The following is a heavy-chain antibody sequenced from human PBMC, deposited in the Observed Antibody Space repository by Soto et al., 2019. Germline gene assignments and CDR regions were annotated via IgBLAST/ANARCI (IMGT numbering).Heavy chain of an antibody. V-gene: IGHV3-30*03. CDR2: ISYDGSNK. D-gene: IGHD3-9*01. CDR1: GFTFSSYG. Sequence: GVLRLSCAASGFTFSSYGMHWVRQAPGKGLEWVAVISYDGSNKYYADSVKGRFTISRDNSKNTLYLQMNSLRAEDTAVYYCAIEIDDILTGYPELYYYYGMDVWGQGTTVTVSS. J-gene: IGHJ6*02. CDR3: AIEIDDILTGYPELYYYYGMDV.